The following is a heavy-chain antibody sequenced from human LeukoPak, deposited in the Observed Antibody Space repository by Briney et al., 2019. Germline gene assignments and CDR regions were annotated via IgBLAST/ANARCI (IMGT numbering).Heavy chain of an antibody. CDR1: GDSVSGNSTA. J-gene: IGHJ3*01. CDR2: TYYRSKWYN. V-gene: IGHV6-1*01. Sequence: SQTLSLTCAISGDSVSGNSTAYNWIRQSPSRGLEWLGRTYYRSKWYNDYAVSVKSRITINPDTSRNQLSLQLNSVTPDDTAVYYCARGGQGDGYSADEAFDFWGHGTMVTVSS. D-gene: IGHD5-24*01. CDR3: ARGGQGDGYSADEAFDF.